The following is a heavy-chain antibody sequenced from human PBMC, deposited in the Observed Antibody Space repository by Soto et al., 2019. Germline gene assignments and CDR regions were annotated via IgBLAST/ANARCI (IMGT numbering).Heavy chain of an antibody. Sequence: QVQLQESGPGLVKPSETLSLTCTVSGGSISSTNYYWAWIRQPPGKGLEWIGSIYYGGSTYYHPSSKSRVPIAVETSKNQFSLKLNYVTAADTAVFYCARCSGGSCPYWYFGRWGCGTLVTVSS. D-gene: IGHD2-15*01. CDR2: IYYGGST. V-gene: IGHV4-39*01. CDR1: GGSISSTNYY. J-gene: IGHJ2*01. CDR3: ARCSGGSCPYWYFGR.